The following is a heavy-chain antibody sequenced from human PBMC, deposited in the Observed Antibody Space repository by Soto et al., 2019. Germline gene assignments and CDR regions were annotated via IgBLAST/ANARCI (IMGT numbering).Heavy chain of an antibody. CDR2: IWDDGNKK. CDR1: GFTFSDDG. Sequence: QVQLVESGGGVVQPGRSLRLSCAASGFTFSDDGLHWVRQAPGKGLEWVAVIWDDGNKKFYADSVKGRFTISRDNSENMLYVQMNSLRAEDTAVYFCVRGGNAAGAFDIWGQGTMVTVFS. V-gene: IGHV3-33*01. J-gene: IGHJ3*02. D-gene: IGHD3-16*01. CDR3: VRGGNAAGAFDI.